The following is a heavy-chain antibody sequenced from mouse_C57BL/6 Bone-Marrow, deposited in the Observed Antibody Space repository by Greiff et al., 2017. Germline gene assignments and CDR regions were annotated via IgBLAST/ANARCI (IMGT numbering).Heavy chain of an antibody. CDR3: ARGAYSFFDAMDY. V-gene: IGHV1-81*01. CDR1: GYTFTSYG. CDR2: IYPRSGNT. J-gene: IGHJ4*01. Sequence: QVQLQQSGAELARPGASVKLSCKASGYTFTSYGISWVKQRTGQGLEWIGEIYPRSGNTYYNEKFKGKATLTADKASSTAYMELRSLTSEDSAVYFCARGAYSFFDAMDYWGQGTSVTVSS. D-gene: IGHD2-12*01.